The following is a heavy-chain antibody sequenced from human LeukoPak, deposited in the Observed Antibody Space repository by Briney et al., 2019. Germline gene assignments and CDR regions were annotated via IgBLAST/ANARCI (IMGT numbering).Heavy chain of an antibody. CDR3: ARAPGYCSSTSCYTDYYYGMDV. V-gene: IGHV1-18*01. CDR1: GYTFTSYG. J-gene: IGHJ6*02. CDR2: XXXXXGNT. Sequence: ASVKVSCKASGYTFTSYGISWVRQAPGQGLEWXXXXXXXXGNTNYAQKLQGRVTMTTDTSTSTAYTELRSLRSDDTAVYYCARAPGYCSSTSCYTDYYYGMDVWGQGTTVTVSS. D-gene: IGHD2-2*02.